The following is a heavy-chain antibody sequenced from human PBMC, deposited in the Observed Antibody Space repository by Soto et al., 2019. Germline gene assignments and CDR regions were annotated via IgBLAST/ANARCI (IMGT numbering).Heavy chain of an antibody. D-gene: IGHD2-15*01. CDR3: AKDPRHNVVVVAATVDPWFDP. CDR2: ISWNSGSI. V-gene: IGHV3-9*01. J-gene: IGHJ5*02. Sequence: PGVSLRLSFAASVFTFDDYAMHWVRQAPGKGLEWVSGISWNSGSIGYADSVKGRFTISRDNAKNSLYLQMNSLRAEDTALYYCAKDPRHNVVVVAATVDPWFDPWGQGTPVTVSS. CDR1: VFTFDDYA.